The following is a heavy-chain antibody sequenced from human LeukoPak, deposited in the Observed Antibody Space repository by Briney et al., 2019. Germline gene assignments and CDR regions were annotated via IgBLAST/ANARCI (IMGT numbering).Heavy chain of an antibody. CDR3: AKDRSGWFDASDI. D-gene: IGHD6-19*01. J-gene: IGHJ3*02. Sequence: PGGSLRLSCAASGFTFSSYAMHWVRQAPGKGLEYVSAISSNGGSTYYANSVKGRFTISRDNSKNTLYLQMNSLRAEDTAVYYCAKDRSGWFDASDIWGQGTRVTVSS. CDR1: GFTFSSYA. CDR2: ISSNGGST. V-gene: IGHV3-64*01.